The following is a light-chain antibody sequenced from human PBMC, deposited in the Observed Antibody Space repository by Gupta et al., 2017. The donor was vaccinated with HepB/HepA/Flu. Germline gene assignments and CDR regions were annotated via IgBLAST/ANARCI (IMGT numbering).Light chain of an antibody. Sequence: QSALAQPRSVSGSPGQSVTISFTGTSSDVGGYNYVSWYQQHPGKAPTLMIYDVSKRPSVVPDRFSGSKSGNTSSLTISGLQAEDEADYYCCSYAGSRVFGGGTKLTVL. CDR1: SSDVGGYNY. V-gene: IGLV2-11*01. CDR3: CSYAGSRV. J-gene: IGLJ2*01. CDR2: DVS.